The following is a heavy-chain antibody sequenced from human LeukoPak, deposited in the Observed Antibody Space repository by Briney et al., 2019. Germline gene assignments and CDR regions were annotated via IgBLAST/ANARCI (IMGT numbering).Heavy chain of an antibody. Sequence: GASVKVSCKASGYTFTCYSMHWVRQAPGQGLEWMGWINPNSGGTDYAQKFQGRVTMTRDTSISTAYIELSRLRSDDTAVYYCARDLPRFGGWLSAWGQGTLVTVSS. CDR3: ARDLPRFGGWLSA. CDR1: GYTFTCYS. CDR2: INPNSGGT. V-gene: IGHV1-2*02. D-gene: IGHD3-16*01. J-gene: IGHJ5*02.